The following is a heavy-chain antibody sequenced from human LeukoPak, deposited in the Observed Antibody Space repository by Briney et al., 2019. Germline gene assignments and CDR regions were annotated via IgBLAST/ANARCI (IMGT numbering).Heavy chain of an antibody. Sequence: GALRLSCAASGFTFSDYYMSWIRQAPGKGLEWVSYISSSGSTIYYADSVKGRFTISRDNAKNSLYLQMNSLRAEDTAVYYCATCAIGMWSLDYWGQGTLVTVSS. CDR1: GFTFSDYY. V-gene: IGHV3-11*01. CDR2: ISSSGSTI. J-gene: IGHJ4*02. CDR3: ATCAIGMWSLDY. D-gene: IGHD1-14*01.